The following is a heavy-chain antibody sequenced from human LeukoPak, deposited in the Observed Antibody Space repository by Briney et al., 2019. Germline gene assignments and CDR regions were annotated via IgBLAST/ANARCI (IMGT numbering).Heavy chain of an antibody. J-gene: IGHJ4*02. CDR1: GYSSTNYG. V-gene: IGHV1-2*02. Sequence: GASVKVSCKASGYSSTNYGISWVRQAPGQGLEWMGWINPSSGDTKYGQKFQGRVTMTRDTSISTAYMELSRLRSDDTAVYYCARDNQLLDFDYWGQGALVTVSS. D-gene: IGHD2-2*01. CDR2: INPSSGDT. CDR3: ARDNQLLDFDY.